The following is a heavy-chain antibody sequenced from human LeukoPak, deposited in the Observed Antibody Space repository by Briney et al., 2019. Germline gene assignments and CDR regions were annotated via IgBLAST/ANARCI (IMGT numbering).Heavy chain of an antibody. Sequence: GGSLRLSCAAPGFTFRNFAMSWVRQAPGEGLEWVSAIGGSDGTTYYADSVKGRFTISRDNSKNTLYLQMNSLRVDDTAVYYCVKGVSGWPYYFDYWGQGTLVTVSS. CDR1: GFTFRNFA. CDR3: VKGVSGWPYYFDY. D-gene: IGHD6-19*01. CDR2: IGGSDGTT. V-gene: IGHV3-23*01. J-gene: IGHJ4*02.